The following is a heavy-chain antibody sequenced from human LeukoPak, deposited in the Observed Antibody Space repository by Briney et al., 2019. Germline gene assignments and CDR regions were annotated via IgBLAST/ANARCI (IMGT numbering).Heavy chain of an antibody. CDR1: GGTFSSYA. V-gene: IGHV1-69*13. Sequence: ASVKVSCTASGGTFSSYAISGVRQAPGQGLEWMGGIIPIFGTANYAQKFQGRVTISADESTSTAYMELSSLRSEDTAVYYCARNSGWYFDAFDIWGQGTMVTVSS. D-gene: IGHD6-19*01. CDR2: IIPIFGTA. CDR3: ARNSGWYFDAFDI. J-gene: IGHJ3*02.